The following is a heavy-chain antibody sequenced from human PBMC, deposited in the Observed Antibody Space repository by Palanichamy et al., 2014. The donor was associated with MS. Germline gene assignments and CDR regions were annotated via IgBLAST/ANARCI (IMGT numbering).Heavy chain of an antibody. Sequence: QVQPVQSGTEVKKPGASVKVSCTVSGYTLTQLSLHWLRQAPGKGLEWMGGFEAEDDTTVVAQRFQGRVTLTEDTSTDTAYMKLSSLTSEDTAVYFCATGHDDSDGYFYVEGYDIWGQGTLVTVSP. CDR1: GYTLTQLS. J-gene: IGHJ3*02. D-gene: IGHD3-22*01. CDR3: ATGHDDSDGYFYVEGYDI. CDR2: FEAEDDTT. V-gene: IGHV1-24*01.